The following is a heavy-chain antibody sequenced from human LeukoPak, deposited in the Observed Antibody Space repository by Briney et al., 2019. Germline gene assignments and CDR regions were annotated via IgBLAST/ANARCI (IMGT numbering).Heavy chain of an antibody. CDR2: ISSYNANT. J-gene: IGHJ4*02. CDR3: ARGIFALDY. CDR1: GYTFTNYG. Sequence: ASVKVSCKTSGYTFTNYGITWVRQAPGQGLEWMGWISSYNANTKYAGKFQGRISMTTDTSTSTAYMELTSLRSDDTAVHYCARGIFALDYWGQGTLVTVSS. V-gene: IGHV1-18*01. D-gene: IGHD3-3*02.